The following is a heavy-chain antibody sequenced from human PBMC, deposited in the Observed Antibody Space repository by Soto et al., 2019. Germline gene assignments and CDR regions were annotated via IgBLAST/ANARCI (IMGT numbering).Heavy chain of an antibody. J-gene: IGHJ4*02. D-gene: IGHD2-15*01. CDR2: ISAYNGNT. CDR3: ARVGKMGDCSGGSCYFDY. Sequence: ASVKVSCKASGYTFTSYGISWVRQAPGQGLEWMGWISAYNGNTNYAQKLQGRVTMTTDTSTSTAYMELRSLRSDDTAVYYCARVGKMGDCSGGSCYFDYLGQGTLVTVSS. V-gene: IGHV1-18*01. CDR1: GYTFTSYG.